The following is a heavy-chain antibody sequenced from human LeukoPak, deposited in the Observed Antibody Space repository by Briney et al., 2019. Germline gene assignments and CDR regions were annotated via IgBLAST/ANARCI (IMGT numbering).Heavy chain of an antibody. CDR2: IWYDGSNK. V-gene: IGHV3-33*06. CDR1: GFTFSSYG. CDR3: AKEKGIAGGVFDY. Sequence: GGSLRLSCAASGFTFSSYGMHWVRQAPGKGLEWVAVIWYDGSNKYYADSVKGRFTISRDNSKNTLYLQMNSLRAEDTAVYYCAKEKGIAGGVFDYWGRGTLVTVSS. D-gene: IGHD6-13*01. J-gene: IGHJ4*02.